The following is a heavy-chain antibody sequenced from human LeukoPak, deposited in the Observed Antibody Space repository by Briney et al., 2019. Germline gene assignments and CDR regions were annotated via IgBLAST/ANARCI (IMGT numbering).Heavy chain of an antibody. CDR2: ISYDGSNK. CDR3: AKEGPTALGVPAHYGMDV. V-gene: IGHV3-30*18. D-gene: IGHD2-2*01. J-gene: IGHJ6*04. CDR1: GFTFSSYG. Sequence: GGSPRLSCAASGFTFSSYGMHWVRQAPGKGLEWVAVISYDGSNKYYAGSVKGRFTISRDNSKNTLYLQMNSLRAEDTAVYYCAKEGPTALGVPAHYGMDVWGKGTTVTVSS.